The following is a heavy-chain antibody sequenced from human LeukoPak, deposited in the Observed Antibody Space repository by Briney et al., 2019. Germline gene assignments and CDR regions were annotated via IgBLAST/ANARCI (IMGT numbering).Heavy chain of an antibody. D-gene: IGHD3-22*01. CDR3: TTELEDYSDGSAYRFQH. Sequence: PGGSLRLSCAASGFTFSDYYMSWVRQAPGKGLEWVGRIKSKTDGGTTDYAAPVKGRFTISRDDSKNTLYLQMNSLKTEDTAVYYCTTELEDYSDGSAYRFQHWGQGTLVTVSS. CDR1: GFTFSDYY. V-gene: IGHV3-15*01. CDR2: IKSKTDGGTT. J-gene: IGHJ1*01.